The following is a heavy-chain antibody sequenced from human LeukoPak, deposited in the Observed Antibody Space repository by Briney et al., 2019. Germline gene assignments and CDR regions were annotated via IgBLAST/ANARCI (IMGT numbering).Heavy chain of an antibody. CDR2: LYHSGNT. D-gene: IGHD3-10*01. V-gene: IGHV4-39*07. CDR3: AREYHDYYGSGSYYVHFDY. Sequence: SETLSLTCTVSGGSISSSSYFWGWIRQPPGKGLEWIGSLYHSGNTYYNPSLKSRVTMSVDTSKNQFSLRLSSVTAADTAVYYCAREYHDYYGSGSYYVHFDYWGQGTLVTVSS. J-gene: IGHJ4*02. CDR1: GGSISSSSYF.